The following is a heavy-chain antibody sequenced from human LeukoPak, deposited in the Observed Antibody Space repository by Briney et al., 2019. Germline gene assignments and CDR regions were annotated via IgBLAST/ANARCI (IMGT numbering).Heavy chain of an antibody. CDR3: ARDLGSGSYYSPWFDP. CDR2: IYTSGST. J-gene: IGHJ5*02. Sequence: SETLSLTCTVSGGSISSYYWSWIRQPAGKGLEWIGRIYTSGSTNYNPSLKSRVTMSVDTSKNQFSLKLSSVTAADTAVYYCARDLGSGSYYSPWFDPWGQGTLFTASS. D-gene: IGHD3-10*01. CDR1: GGSISSYY. V-gene: IGHV4-4*07.